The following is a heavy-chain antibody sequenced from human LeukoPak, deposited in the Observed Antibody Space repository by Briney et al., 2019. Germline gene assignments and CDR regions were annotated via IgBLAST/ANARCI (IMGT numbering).Heavy chain of an antibody. CDR2: ISYDGSNE. V-gene: IGHV3-30*04. J-gene: IGHJ5*02. Sequence: PGRSLRLSCAASGFTFSSYVMHWVRQAPGKGLEWVAIISYDGSNEYYADSVKGRFTISRDNSKNTLYLQMNSLRSEDTAVYYCARTYGSGSRWFDPWGQGTLVTVSS. D-gene: IGHD3-10*01. CDR3: ARTYGSGSRWFDP. CDR1: GFTFSSYV.